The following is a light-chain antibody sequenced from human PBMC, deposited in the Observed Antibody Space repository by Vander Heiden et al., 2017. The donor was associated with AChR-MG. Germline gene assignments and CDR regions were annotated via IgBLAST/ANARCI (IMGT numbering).Light chain of an antibody. Sequence: AIRMTQSPSSLSASTGDRVTIPCRASQGIDKFLAWFQQKPGKAPKLLIYATSTLQSAVPSRFSGSGSGTDFTLTINDLQPEDFATYHCQQDDSYPWTFGQGTKVEIK. J-gene: IGKJ1*01. CDR2: ATS. CDR1: QGIDKF. V-gene: IGKV1-8*01. CDR3: QQDDSYPWT.